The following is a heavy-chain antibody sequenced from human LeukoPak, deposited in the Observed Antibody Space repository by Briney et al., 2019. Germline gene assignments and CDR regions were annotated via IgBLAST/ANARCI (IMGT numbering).Heavy chain of an antibody. D-gene: IGHD3-3*01. V-gene: IGHV4-39*01. CDR2: IYYSGST. CDR3: ARHNSRYGTIFGVVPAFDI. CDR1: GGSISSSSYY. Sequence: SETLSLTCTVSGGSISSSSYYWGWIRQPPGKGLEWIGRIYYSGSTYYNPSLKSRVTISVDTSKNQFSLKLSSVTAADTAVYYCARHNSRYGTIFGVVPAFDIWGQGTMVTVSS. J-gene: IGHJ3*02.